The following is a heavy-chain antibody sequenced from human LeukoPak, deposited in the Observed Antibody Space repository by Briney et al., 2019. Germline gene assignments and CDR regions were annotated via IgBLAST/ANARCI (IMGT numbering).Heavy chain of an antibody. CDR3: ARVNPLWLRPPYFDY. D-gene: IGHD5-18*01. Sequence: SQTLSLTCTVSGGSISSGGYYWSWIRQHPGKGLEWIGYIYYSGSTYYNPSLKSRVTISVDTSKNQFSLKLSSVTAADTAVYYCARVNPLWLRPPYFDYWGQGTLVTVSS. J-gene: IGHJ4*02. CDR2: IYYSGST. V-gene: IGHV4-31*03. CDR1: GGSISSGGYY.